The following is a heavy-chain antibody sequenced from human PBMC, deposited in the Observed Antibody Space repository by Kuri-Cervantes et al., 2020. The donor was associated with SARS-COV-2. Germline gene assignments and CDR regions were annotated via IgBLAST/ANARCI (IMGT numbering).Heavy chain of an antibody. CDR3: AREGIGGYDYDAFDI. Sequence: GESLKISCAASGFTFRSYAMIWVRQTPGKGLEWVSAISASGGSTYYADSVKDRYIVSRDNSKNTLYLQMNSLRAEDTAVYYCAREGIGGYDYDAFDIWGQGTMVTVSS. CDR2: ISASGGST. D-gene: IGHD5-12*01. J-gene: IGHJ3*02. V-gene: IGHV3-23*01. CDR1: GFTFRSYA.